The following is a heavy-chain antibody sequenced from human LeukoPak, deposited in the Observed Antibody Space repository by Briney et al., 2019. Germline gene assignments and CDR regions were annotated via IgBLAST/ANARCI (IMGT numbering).Heavy chain of an antibody. CDR1: GFTFSSYS. CDR3: ARDSPIVVVPAAIIF. J-gene: IGHJ4*02. V-gene: IGHV3-48*01. D-gene: IGHD2-2*01. Sequence: GGFLRLSCAASGFTFSSYSMNWVRQAPGKGLEWVSYISSSSSTIYYADSVKGRFTISRDNAKNSLYLQMNSLRAEDTAVYYCARDSPIVVVPAAIIFWGQGALVTVSS. CDR2: ISSSSSTI.